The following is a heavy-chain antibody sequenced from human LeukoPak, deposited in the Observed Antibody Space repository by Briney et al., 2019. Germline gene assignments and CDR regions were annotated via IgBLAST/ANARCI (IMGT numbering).Heavy chain of an antibody. D-gene: IGHD4-23*01. CDR1: VFTFIRYA. Sequence: PGGCLRLSCAPSVFTFIRYAMSWVCPAPGKGLEWVSAISGSGGSTYYAASVKGRVTISRDNSKNTLYLKMNTLRAEDTAVYYCAKDDLMTTVVNVGYAFDIWGQGTMVTVSS. J-gene: IGHJ3*02. CDR3: AKDDLMTTVVNVGYAFDI. V-gene: IGHV3-23*01. CDR2: ISGSGGST.